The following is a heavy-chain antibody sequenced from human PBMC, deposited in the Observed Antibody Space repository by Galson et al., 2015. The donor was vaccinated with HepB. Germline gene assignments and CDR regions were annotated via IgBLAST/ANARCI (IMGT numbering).Heavy chain of an antibody. Sequence: SLRLSCAASGFTFSSYGMSWVRQAPGKGLEWVSRISDGGYNTYYADSVKGHFTISRDNSKYTLHLQMNSLRAEDTAVYYCAKLHCNYGNDYWGQGTLLTVSS. CDR1: GFTFSSYG. D-gene: IGHD2/OR15-2a*01. V-gene: IGHV3-23*01. CDR2: ISDGGYNT. CDR3: AKLHCNYGNDY. J-gene: IGHJ4*02.